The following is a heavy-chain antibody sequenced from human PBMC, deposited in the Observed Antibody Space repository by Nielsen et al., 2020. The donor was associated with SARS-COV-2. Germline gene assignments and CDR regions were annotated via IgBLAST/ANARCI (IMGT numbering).Heavy chain of an antibody. D-gene: IGHD2-15*01. CDR2: IIPIFGTP. CDR3: ARADCRRGTCPTDYYYGMDV. Sequence: SVKVSCKASGVTSNSYSISWVRQAPGQGPEWMGVIIPIFGTPTYAQKFQGRVMITADRLTSTTYMELTSLRSEDTAIYYCARADCRRGTCPTDYYYGMDVWGQGTKVIVSS. CDR1: GVTSNSYS. V-gene: IGHV1-69*06. J-gene: IGHJ6*02.